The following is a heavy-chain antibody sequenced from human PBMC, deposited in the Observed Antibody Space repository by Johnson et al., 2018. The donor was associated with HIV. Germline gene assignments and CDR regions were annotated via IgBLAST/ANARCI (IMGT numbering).Heavy chain of an antibody. D-gene: IGHD2-21*01. CDR1: RFTFSSCD. Sequence: QLVESGGGLVQPGGSLRLSCAASRFTFSSCDLHWVRQATGKGLECVSAIGTAGDRYYADSVKGRFTISRDNSKNTLYLQMNSLRAEDTAVYYCAKERMGLAYCGGDCWEDAFDIWGQGTMVTVSS. J-gene: IGHJ3*02. CDR2: IGTAGDR. CDR3: AKERMGLAYCGGDCWEDAFDI. V-gene: IGHV3-13*01.